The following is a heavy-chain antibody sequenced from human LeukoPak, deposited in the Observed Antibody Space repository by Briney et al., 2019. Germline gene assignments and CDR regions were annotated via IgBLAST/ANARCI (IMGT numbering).Heavy chain of an antibody. V-gene: IGHV1-2*02. CDR2: INPNSGGT. J-gene: IGHJ4*02. CDR3: ARNLNYYDSSGYLAY. D-gene: IGHD3-22*01. CDR1: GYTFTGYY. Sequence: ASVKVSCKASGYTFTGYYMHWVRQAPGQGLEWMGWINPNSGGTNYAQKFQGRVTMTRDTSISTAYMELSRLRSDDTAVYYCARNLNYYDSSGYLAYWGQGTLVTVSS.